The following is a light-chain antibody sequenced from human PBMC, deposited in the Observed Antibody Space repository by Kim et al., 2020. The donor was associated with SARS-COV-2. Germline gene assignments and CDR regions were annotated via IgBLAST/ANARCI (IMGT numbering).Light chain of an antibody. Sequence: EAVGDRVTITCRASQSITNYLSWYQQKPGKAPNLLVYAASSLQSGDPSRFSGSGSGADFTLTISSLQPEDFATYYCQQSYTNPRTFGQGTRLEIK. CDR1: QSITNY. V-gene: IGKV1-39*01. CDR3: QQSYTNPRT. J-gene: IGKJ5*01. CDR2: AAS.